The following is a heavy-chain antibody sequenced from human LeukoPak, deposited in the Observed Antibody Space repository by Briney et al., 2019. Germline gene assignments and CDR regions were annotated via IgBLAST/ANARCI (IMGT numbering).Heavy chain of an antibody. D-gene: IGHD3-10*01. Sequence: SETLSLTCTVSGGSISSGSYYWSWIRQPAGKGLEWIGRIYTSGSTHYTPSLKSRVTISVDTSKNQFSLKLSSVTAADTAVYYCARDGLNTMVRRKIHYYYMDVWGKGTTVTISS. CDR3: ARDGLNTMVRRKIHYYYMDV. V-gene: IGHV4-61*02. CDR2: IYTSGST. CDR1: GGSISSGSYY. J-gene: IGHJ6*03.